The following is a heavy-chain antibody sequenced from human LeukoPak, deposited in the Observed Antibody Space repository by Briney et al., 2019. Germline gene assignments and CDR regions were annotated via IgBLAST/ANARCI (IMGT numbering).Heavy chain of an antibody. D-gene: IGHD5-12*01. V-gene: IGHV3-30-3*01. CDR2: ISYDGSNK. CDR1: GFTFSSYA. CDR3: ARDLYYSGYPYYFDY. Sequence: GGSLRLSCAASGFTFSSYAMHWVRQAPGKGLEWVAVISYDGSNKYYADSVKGRFTISRDNSKNTLYLQMNSLRAEDTAVYYCARDLYYSGYPYYFDYWGQGTLVTVSS. J-gene: IGHJ4*02.